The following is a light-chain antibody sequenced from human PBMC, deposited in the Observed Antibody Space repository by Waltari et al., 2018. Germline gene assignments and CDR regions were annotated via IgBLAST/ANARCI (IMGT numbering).Light chain of an antibody. CDR1: QSICTY. CDR2: AAS. CDR3: QQTYISPQT. V-gene: IGKV1-39*01. J-gene: IGKJ1*01. Sequence: DIQMTQSPSSLSASVGDRVTITCRASQSICTYLNWYQEKPGKAPQLLIYAASRLQSGVPSRFSGSGSGTDFTLTISSLQPEDFATYYCQQTYISPQTFGQGTKVEIK.